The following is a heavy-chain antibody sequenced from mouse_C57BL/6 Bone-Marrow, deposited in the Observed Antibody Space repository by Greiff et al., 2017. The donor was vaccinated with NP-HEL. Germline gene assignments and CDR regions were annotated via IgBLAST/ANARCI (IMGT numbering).Heavy chain of an antibody. V-gene: IGHV1-81*01. Sequence: ESGAELARPGASVKLSCKASGYTFTSYGISWVKQRTGQGLEWIGEIYPRSGNTYYNEKFKGKATLTADKSSSTAYMELRSLTSEDSAVYFCARYPILLADYWGQGTTPTVSA. CDR2: IYPRSGNT. J-gene: IGHJ2*01. D-gene: IGHD1-1*01. CDR1: GYTFTSYG. CDR3: ARYPILLADY.